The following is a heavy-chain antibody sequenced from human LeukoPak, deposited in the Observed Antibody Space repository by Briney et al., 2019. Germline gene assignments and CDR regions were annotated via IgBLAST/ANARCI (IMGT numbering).Heavy chain of an antibody. J-gene: IGHJ4*02. V-gene: IGHV4-34*01. CDR2: INHSGST. Sequence: SETLSLTCTVSGGSISSYYWSWIRQPPGKGLEWIGEINHSGSTNYNPSLKSRVTISVDTSKNQFSLKLSSVTAADTAVYYCASFDPAGEKVGATTSSSFDYWGQGTLVTVSS. D-gene: IGHD1-26*01. CDR1: GGSISSYY. CDR3: ASFDPAGEKVGATTSSSFDY.